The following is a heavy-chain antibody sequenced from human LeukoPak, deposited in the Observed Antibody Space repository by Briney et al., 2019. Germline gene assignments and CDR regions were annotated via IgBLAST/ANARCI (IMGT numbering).Heavy chain of an antibody. CDR2: LNAHSGVT. D-gene: IGHD3-10*01. J-gene: IGHJ4*02. V-gene: IGHV1/OR15-3*02. CDR1: GYTLADFH. Sequence: GASVKVSCKASGYTLADFHVQWVRQAPGHGLEWMGTLNAHSGVTQFSQKFQGRVTITADKSTSTAYMELSSLRSEDTAVYYCARALGSGSSLEPDYWGQGTLVTVSS. CDR3: ARALGSGSSLEPDY.